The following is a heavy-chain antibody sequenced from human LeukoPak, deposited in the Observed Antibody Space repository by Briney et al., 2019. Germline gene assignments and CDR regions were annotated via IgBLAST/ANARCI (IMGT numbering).Heavy chain of an antibody. CDR1: GVSISSHY. Sequence: SETLSLTCTVSGVSISSHYWSWIRQPPGKGLEWIGYMFDSETTKDNPSLKSRISLSADTSKNQFSLKLSSVTAADTAVYYCATIKRGSIYGYFDFWGQGILVTVSS. D-gene: IGHD5-18*01. CDR2: MFDSETT. V-gene: IGHV4-59*11. CDR3: ATIKRGSIYGYFDF. J-gene: IGHJ4*02.